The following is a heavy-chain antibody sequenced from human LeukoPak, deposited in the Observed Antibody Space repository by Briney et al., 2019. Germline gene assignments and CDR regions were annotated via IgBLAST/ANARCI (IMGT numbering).Heavy chain of an antibody. J-gene: IGHJ4*02. V-gene: IGHV1-18*01. Sequence: ASVKVSCKASGYTFTSYGISWVRQAPGQGLEWMGWISAYNGNTNYAQKFQGRVTMTRDTSISTAYMELNRLRSDDTAVYYCARVEPDYGPYYYDYWGQGTLVTVSS. CDR1: GYTFTSYG. D-gene: IGHD4/OR15-4a*01. CDR3: ARVEPDYGPYYYDY. CDR2: ISAYNGNT.